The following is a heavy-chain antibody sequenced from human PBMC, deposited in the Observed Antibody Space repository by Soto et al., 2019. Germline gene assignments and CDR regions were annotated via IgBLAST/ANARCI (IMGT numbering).Heavy chain of an antibody. CDR3: ARQPYDSTGYYYGA. CDR2: MYSGGNT. V-gene: IGHV4-39*01. J-gene: IGHJ5*02. CDR1: GGSFSSSTYY. D-gene: IGHD3-22*01. Sequence: QLLESGPGLVKPSETLSLTCTVSGGSFSSSTYYWGWIRQPPGKGLEWIGSMYSGGNTYYNPSLKSRVTVSVDTSKNHFPLKLTSVTAADTAMYYCARQPYDSTGYYYGAWGQGTLVTVSS.